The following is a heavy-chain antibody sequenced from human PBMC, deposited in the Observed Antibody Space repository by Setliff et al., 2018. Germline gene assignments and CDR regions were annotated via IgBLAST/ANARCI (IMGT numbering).Heavy chain of an antibody. V-gene: IGHV5-51*01. Sequence: ESLQISCKGSGYSFSTCWIGWVRQMPGKGLEWMGIIYPGDSITRYSPSFQGQVTISVDKSINTAYLQWSSLRASDTAIYYCARHPYYYGSGTYLDNNNRWFDPWGQGTLVTVSS. CDR1: GYSFSTCW. D-gene: IGHD3-10*01. CDR3: ARHPYYYGSGTYLDNNNRWFDP. CDR2: IYPGDSIT. J-gene: IGHJ5*02.